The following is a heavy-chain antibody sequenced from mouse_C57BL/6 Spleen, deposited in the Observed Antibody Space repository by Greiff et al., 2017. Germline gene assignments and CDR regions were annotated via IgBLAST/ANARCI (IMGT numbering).Heavy chain of an antibody. V-gene: IGHV5-6*01. CDR3: ARDGYYPDYAMDY. CDR1: GFTFSSYG. D-gene: IGHD2-3*01. J-gene: IGHJ4*01. Sequence: EVQLVESGGDLVKPGGSLKLSCAASGFTFSSYGMSWVRQTPDKRLEWVATISSGGSYTYYPDSVKGRFTISRDNAKNTLYLQMSSLKSEDTAMYYCARDGYYPDYAMDYWGQGTSVTVSS. CDR2: ISSGGSYT.